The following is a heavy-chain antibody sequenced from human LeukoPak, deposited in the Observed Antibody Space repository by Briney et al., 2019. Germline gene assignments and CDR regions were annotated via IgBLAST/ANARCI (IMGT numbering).Heavy chain of an antibody. CDR1: GGSISSSSYY. V-gene: IGHV4-39*01. CDR3: ARPSRGYSYEFDY. CDR2: IYYSGST. Sequence: SETLSLTCTVSGGSISSSSYYWGWIRQPPGKGLERIGSIYYSGSTYYNPSLKSRVTISVDTSKNQFSLKLSSVTAADTAVYYCARPSRGYSYEFDYWGQGTLVTVSS. J-gene: IGHJ4*02. D-gene: IGHD5-18*01.